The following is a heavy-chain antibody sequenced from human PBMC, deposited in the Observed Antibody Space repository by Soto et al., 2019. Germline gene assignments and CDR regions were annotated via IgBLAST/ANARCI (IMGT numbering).Heavy chain of an antibody. Sequence: EVRLVEAGGGLVQPGRSLRLSGAASGFTFDDYAMHWVRQAPGKGLAWVSGMSWTRGSIGYADSVKGRFTISRDNGKASLYLQMNSLRAEYTAVYYCAKDIAPVWGSYRSYFDNWGRGTLVTASS. V-gene: IGHV3-9*01. CDR1: GFTFDDYA. J-gene: IGHJ2*01. CDR3: AKDIAPVWGSYRSYFDN. CDR2: MSWTRGSI. D-gene: IGHD3-16*02.